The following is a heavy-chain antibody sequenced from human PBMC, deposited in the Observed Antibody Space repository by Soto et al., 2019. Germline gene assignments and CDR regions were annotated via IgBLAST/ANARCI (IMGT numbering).Heavy chain of an antibody. CDR1: GYTFTSYG. CDR3: ARVLGYYGDYVAFDI. Sequence: WASVKVYCKASGYTFTSYGISWVRQAPGQGLEWMGWISAYNGNTNYAQKLQGRVTMTTDTSTSTAYMELRSLRSDDTAVYYCARVLGYYGDYVAFDIWGQGTMVTVSS. D-gene: IGHD4-17*01. CDR2: ISAYNGNT. J-gene: IGHJ3*02. V-gene: IGHV1-18*01.